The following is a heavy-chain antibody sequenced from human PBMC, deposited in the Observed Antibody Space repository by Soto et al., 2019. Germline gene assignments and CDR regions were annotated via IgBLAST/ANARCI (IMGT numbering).Heavy chain of an antibody. V-gene: IGHV3-66*01. D-gene: IGHD5-12*01. Sequence: EVQLVESGGGLVQPGGSLRLSCAASGFTVSSQYINWVRQAPGKGLEWVSIIYSGGSTYYADSVKGRFTISRDKSKNTLYLQMNSLRVEDTAVYYCARDRYSGYDFGYWGQGTLVTVSS. J-gene: IGHJ4*02. CDR2: IYSGGST. CDR1: GFTVSSQY. CDR3: ARDRYSGYDFGY.